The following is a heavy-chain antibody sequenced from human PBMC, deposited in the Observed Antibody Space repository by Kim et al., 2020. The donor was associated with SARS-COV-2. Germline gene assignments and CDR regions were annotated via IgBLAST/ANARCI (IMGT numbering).Heavy chain of an antibody. J-gene: IGHJ4*02. CDR3: TTDPYYYDSSGYYETVLEVDY. CDR2: IKSKTDGGTT. V-gene: IGHV3-15*01. Sequence: GGSLRLSCAASGFTFSNAWMSWVRQAPGKGLEWVGRIKSKTDGGTTDYAAPVKGRFTISRDDSKNTLYLQMNSLKTEDTAVYYCTTDPYYYDSSGYYETVLEVDYWGQGTLVTVSS. D-gene: IGHD3-22*01. CDR1: GFTFSNAW.